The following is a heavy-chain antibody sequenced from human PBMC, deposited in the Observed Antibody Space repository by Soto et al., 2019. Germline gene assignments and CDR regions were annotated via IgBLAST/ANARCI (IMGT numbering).Heavy chain of an antibody. J-gene: IGHJ4*02. V-gene: IGHV4-30-4*01. D-gene: IGHD2-15*01. CDR3: ARDYIGGNNFDY. CDR1: GGSISSGDYY. Sequence: SETLSLTWTVSGGSISSGDYYWSWIRQPPGRGLEWIGYIYYSGSTYYNPSLKSRVTISVDTSKNQFSLKLSSVTAADTAVYYCARDYIGGNNFDYWGQGTLVTVSS. CDR2: IYYSGST.